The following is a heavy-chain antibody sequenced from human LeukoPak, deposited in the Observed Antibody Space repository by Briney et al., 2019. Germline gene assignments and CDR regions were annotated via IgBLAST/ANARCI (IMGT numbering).Heavy chain of an antibody. CDR3: ARGRYTFDY. D-gene: IGHD1-1*01. Sequence: PSETLSLTCTVSGGSISSSSYYWGWIRQPPGKGLEWIGSIYYSGSTYYNAPLKSRVTISVDTSKNQFSLKLTSVTAADTSVYYCARGRYTFDYWGQGTLVTVSS. J-gene: IGHJ4*02. V-gene: IGHV4-39*01. CDR1: GGSISSSSYY. CDR2: IYYSGST.